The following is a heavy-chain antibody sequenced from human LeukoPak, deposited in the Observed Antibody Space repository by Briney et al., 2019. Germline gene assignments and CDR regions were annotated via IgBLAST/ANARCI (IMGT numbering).Heavy chain of an antibody. CDR3: ARAGLDSSSYFDSFDY. Sequence: ASVKVSCKASGYTFTSYGISWVRQAPGQGLEWMGWISAYNGNTNYAQKLQGRVTMTTDTSTSTAYMELRSLRSDDTAVYYCARAGLDSSSYFDSFDYWGQGTLVTVSS. D-gene: IGHD6-13*01. CDR2: ISAYNGNT. V-gene: IGHV1-18*01. J-gene: IGHJ4*02. CDR1: GYTFTSYG.